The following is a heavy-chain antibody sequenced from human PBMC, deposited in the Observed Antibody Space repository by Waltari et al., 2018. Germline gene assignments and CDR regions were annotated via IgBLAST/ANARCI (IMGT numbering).Heavy chain of an antibody. J-gene: IGHJ4*02. Sequence: QVQLVQSGAEVKKPGSSVKVSCKASGGTFSSYAISWVRPAPGQGLEWMGVVIPIFGTANYSEKFRGRVTITTYESTSTAYMELSSLRSEDTAVYYCARGSSGSYSGLEYWGQGTLVTVSS. CDR2: VIPIFGTA. V-gene: IGHV1-69*05. D-gene: IGHD1-26*01. CDR3: ARGSSGSYSGLEY. CDR1: GGTFSSYA.